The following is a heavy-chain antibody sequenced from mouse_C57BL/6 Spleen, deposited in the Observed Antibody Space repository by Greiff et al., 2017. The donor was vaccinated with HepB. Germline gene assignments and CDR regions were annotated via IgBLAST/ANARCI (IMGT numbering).Heavy chain of an antibody. D-gene: IGHD2-1*01. V-gene: IGHV1-50*01. Sequence: VQLQQSGAELVKPGASVKLSCKASGYTFTSYWMQWVKQRPGQGLEWIGEIDPSDSYTNYNQKFKGKATLTVDTSSSTAYMQLSSLTSEDSAVYYCARKVYFYYFDYWGQGTTLTVSS. CDR2: IDPSDSYT. J-gene: IGHJ2*01. CDR1: GYTFTSYW. CDR3: ARKVYFYYFDY.